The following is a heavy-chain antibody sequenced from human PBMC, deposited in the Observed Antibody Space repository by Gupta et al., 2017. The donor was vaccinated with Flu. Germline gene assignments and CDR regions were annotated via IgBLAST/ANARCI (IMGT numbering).Heavy chain of an antibody. CDR2: IYHSGNT. Sequence: QLQLQESGPGLVKPSETLSLPCTVSGGSMTSTSYFWGWIRQSPGKGLELIGSIYHSGNTFYNPSLKSRVSISVDTSKNHFSLRLTSVTAADTAVYYCARQRNYAGNSGCFDIWGPGTVVTVSS. CDR3: ARQRNYAGNSGCFDI. J-gene: IGHJ3*02. CDR1: GGSMTSTSYF. V-gene: IGHV4-39*01. D-gene: IGHD4-23*01.